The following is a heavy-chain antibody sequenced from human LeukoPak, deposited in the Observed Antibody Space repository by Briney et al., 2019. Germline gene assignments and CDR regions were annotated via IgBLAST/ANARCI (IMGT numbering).Heavy chain of an antibody. CDR3: ARDPRVIGTHYFDY. CDR1: GGSISSYY. V-gene: IGHV4-59*01. J-gene: IGHJ4*02. Sequence: SETLSLTCTVSGGSISSYYWSWIRQPPGKGLEWIGYIYYSGSTNYNPSLKSRVTISVDTSKNQFSLKLSSVTAADTAVYYCARDPRVIGTHYFDYWGQGTLVTVSS. CDR2: IYYSGST. D-gene: IGHD2-21*01.